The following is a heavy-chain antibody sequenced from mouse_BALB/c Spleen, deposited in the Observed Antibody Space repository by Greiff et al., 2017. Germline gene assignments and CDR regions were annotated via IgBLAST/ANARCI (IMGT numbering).Heavy chain of an antibody. V-gene: IGHV6-6*02. J-gene: IGHJ3*01. CDR2: IRLKSNNYAT. CDR3: TRSTMITTFAY. D-gene: IGHD2-4*01. Sequence: EVKLMESGGGLVQPGGSMKLSCVASGFTFSNYWMNWVRQSPEKGLEWVAEIRLKSNNYATHYAESVKGRFTISRDDSKSSVYLQMNNLRAEDTGIYYCTRSTMITTFAYWGQGTLVTVSA. CDR1: GFTFSNYW.